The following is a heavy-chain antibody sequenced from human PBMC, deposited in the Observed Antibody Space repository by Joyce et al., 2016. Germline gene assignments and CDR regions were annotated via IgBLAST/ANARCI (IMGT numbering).Heavy chain of an antibody. CDR2: VNACNGNT. CDR3: AGRWSQKGYYFDF. D-gene: IGHD4-23*01. CDR1: GYTFTSYP. Sequence: QVQLVQSETEMKRPGASVRVSCMTSGYTFTSYPIHWVRQAPGPRLQWRGSVNACNGNTQYSEAFQNRLILMRYTSARTMYMELTDLRSEDTAVYFCAGRWSQKGYYFDFWGQGTLVTVSS. V-gene: IGHV1-3*01. J-gene: IGHJ4*02.